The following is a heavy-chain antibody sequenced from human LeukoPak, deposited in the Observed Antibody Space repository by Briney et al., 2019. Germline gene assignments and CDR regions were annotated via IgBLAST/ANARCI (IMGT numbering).Heavy chain of an antibody. D-gene: IGHD6-19*01. J-gene: IGHJ4*02. V-gene: IGHV1-46*01. CDR3: AREREFGSGSYYFDY. CDR2: INPSGGSP. Sequence: GASVKVSCKASGCTFTNYYIHWMRQAPGQGLEWMGIINPSGGSPSYESEFQGRVPMTRDASTSTVYMELSSLRSEDTAVYYCAREREFGSGSYYFDYWGQGTLVTVSS. CDR1: GCTFTNYY.